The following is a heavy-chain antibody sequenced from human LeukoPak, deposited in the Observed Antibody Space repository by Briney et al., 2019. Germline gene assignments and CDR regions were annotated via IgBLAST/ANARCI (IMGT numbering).Heavy chain of an antibody. Sequence: GRSLRLSCAASGFTFSSYGMHWVRQAPGKGLEWVAVIWYDGSNKYYADSVKGRFTISRDNSKNTLYLQMNSLRAEDTAVYYCAKETFSSGGYYFDYWGQGTLVTVSS. D-gene: IGHD6-19*01. V-gene: IGHV3-33*06. CDR1: GFTFSSYG. CDR3: AKETFSSGGYYFDY. J-gene: IGHJ4*02. CDR2: IWYDGSNK.